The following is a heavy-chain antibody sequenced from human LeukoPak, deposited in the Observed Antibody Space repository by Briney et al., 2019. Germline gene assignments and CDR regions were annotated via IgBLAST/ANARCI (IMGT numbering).Heavy chain of an antibody. CDR2: IYAGDSDA. J-gene: IGHJ4*02. CDR1: GYSFNTYW. V-gene: IGHV5-51*01. CDR3: ARLFQEGYFDY. Sequence: GESLKISCRGSGYSFNTYWIGWVRQMPGKGLEWMGIIYAGDSDARYSPSFQGQVTISADKSISTAYLQWSSLKASDTAMYYCARLFQEGYFDYWGQGTLVTVSS. D-gene: IGHD3-9*01.